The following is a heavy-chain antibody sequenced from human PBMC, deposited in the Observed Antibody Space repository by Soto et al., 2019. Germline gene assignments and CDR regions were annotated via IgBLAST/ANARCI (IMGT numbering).Heavy chain of an antibody. V-gene: IGHV3-48*02. CDR3: ARDMRPRELGAFDI. CDR2: ISTSSSTI. CDR1: GFTFSIYS. J-gene: IGHJ3*02. Sequence: EVQLVESGGGLVQPGGSLRLSCAASGFTFSIYSMNWVRQAPGKGLEWVSYISTSSSTIYYADSVKGRFTISRDNAKNSLYLQMNSLRDEDTAVYYCARDMRPRELGAFDIWGQGTMVTVSS. D-gene: IGHD1-26*01.